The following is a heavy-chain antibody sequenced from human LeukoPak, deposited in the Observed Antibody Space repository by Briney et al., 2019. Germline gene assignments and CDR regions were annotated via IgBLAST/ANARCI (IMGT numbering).Heavy chain of an antibody. CDR3: VRIDSYSFDI. V-gene: IGHV3-11*01. J-gene: IGHJ3*02. D-gene: IGHD2-21*02. CDR1: GFTFTDYY. CDR2: ISTFSSAI. Sequence: GGSLRLSCAASGFTFTDYYMTWIRQAPGKGLEWVSYISTFSSAIYYADSAKGRFTISRDNSKKSLYLQMNSLRAEDTAVYYCVRIDSYSFDIWGQGTMVTVSS.